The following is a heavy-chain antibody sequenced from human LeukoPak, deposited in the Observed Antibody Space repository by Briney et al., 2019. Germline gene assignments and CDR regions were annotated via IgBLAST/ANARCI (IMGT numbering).Heavy chain of an antibody. CDR3: ARTYCSSTSCYLMDV. V-gene: IGHV1-8*01. CDR2: ISADNGNT. Sequence: ASVKVSCKASGYTFTSYAISWVRQAPGQGLEWMGWISADNGNTGYAQKFQGRVTMTRNTSISTAYMELSSLRSEDTAVYYCARTYCSSTSCYLMDVWGKGTTVTVSS. CDR1: GYTFTSYA. J-gene: IGHJ6*03. D-gene: IGHD2-2*01.